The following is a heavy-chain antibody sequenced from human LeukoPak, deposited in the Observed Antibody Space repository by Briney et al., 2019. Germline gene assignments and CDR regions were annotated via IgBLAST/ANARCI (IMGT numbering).Heavy chain of an antibody. V-gene: IGHV1-2*02. Sequence: ASVKVSCKASGYTFTDYTVHWVRQALGQGLEWMGCINPYSGDTNSAQRFQGRVTMTRDTSISTAYMELSRLRSDDTAVYYCARVRYQWLEPWDYWGQGTLVTVSS. CDR3: ARVRYQWLEPWDY. J-gene: IGHJ4*02. CDR1: GYTFTDYT. D-gene: IGHD6-19*01. CDR2: INPYSGDT.